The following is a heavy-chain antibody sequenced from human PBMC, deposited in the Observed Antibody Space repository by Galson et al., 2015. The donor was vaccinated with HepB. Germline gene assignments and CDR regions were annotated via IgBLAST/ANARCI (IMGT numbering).Heavy chain of an antibody. CDR2: ISYDGISK. CDR1: GFTFSNYA. J-gene: IGHJ6*02. Sequence: SLRLSCAASGFTFSNYAMYWVRQAPGKGLEWVAVISYDGISKYYADSVKGRFTTSRNNSENMAFLQMSSLRGEDTAVYYCAKDRLMLASYYFYYGMDVWGQGTTVIVSS. V-gene: IGHV3-30*04. D-gene: IGHD3-16*01. CDR3: AKDRLMLASYYFYYGMDV.